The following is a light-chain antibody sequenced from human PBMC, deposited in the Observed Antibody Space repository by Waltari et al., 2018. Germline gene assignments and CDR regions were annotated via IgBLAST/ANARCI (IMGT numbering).Light chain of an antibody. V-gene: IGLV3-1*01. CDR2: QDA. Sequence: SYDLSQTPSVSVSPGQTASVTCSGHNLGDKSVSWYQQKPGQSPLLVLYQDAKRPSGIPERFSGSNSANTATLTISETQPMDEADYFCQAWDTNTVIFGGGTRLTVL. CDR3: QAWDTNTVI. CDR1: NLGDKS. J-gene: IGLJ2*01.